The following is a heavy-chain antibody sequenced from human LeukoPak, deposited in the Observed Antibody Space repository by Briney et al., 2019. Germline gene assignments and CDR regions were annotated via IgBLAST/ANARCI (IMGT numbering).Heavy chain of an antibody. Sequence: GGSLRLSCAASGFTLSSYWMSWVRQAPGKGLEWASYISSSGSTIYYADSVKGRFTISRDNAKNSLYLQMNSLRAEDTAGYYCAREGGRGSFFDYWGQGTLVTVSS. CDR3: AREGGRGSFFDY. CDR2: ISSSGSTI. CDR1: GFTLSSYW. D-gene: IGHD1-26*01. J-gene: IGHJ4*02. V-gene: IGHV3-48*04.